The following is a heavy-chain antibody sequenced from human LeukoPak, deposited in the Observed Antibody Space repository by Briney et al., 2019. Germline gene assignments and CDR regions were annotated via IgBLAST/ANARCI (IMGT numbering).Heavy chain of an antibody. CDR3: ASASDCPRLSDFDP. CDR2: INPNSGGT. D-gene: IGHD2-21*02. V-gene: IGHV1-2*02. J-gene: IGHJ5*02. Sequence: GLXWXXWINPNSGGTNYAQKFQGRVTMTRDTSISTAYMELSRLRSDNTAVYYCASASDCPRLSDFDPWGQGTLVTVSS.